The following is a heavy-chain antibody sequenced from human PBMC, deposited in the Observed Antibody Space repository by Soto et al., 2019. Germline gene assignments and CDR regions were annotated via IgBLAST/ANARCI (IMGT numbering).Heavy chain of an antibody. V-gene: IGHV4-59*08. CDR2: IYYSGST. Sequence: PSETLSLTCTVSGGSISSYYWSWIRQPPGKGLEWIGYIYYSGSTNYNPSLKSRVTISVDTSKNRFSLKLSSVTAADTAVYYCARRYGGIFDYWGQGTLVTVSS. J-gene: IGHJ4*02. CDR1: GGSISSYY. D-gene: IGHD2-15*01. CDR3: ARRYGGIFDY.